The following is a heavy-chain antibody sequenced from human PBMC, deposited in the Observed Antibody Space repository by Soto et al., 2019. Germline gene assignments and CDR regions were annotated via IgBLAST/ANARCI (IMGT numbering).Heavy chain of an antibody. Sequence: SETMSLTCTVSGTSISSYYWNWIRQSPGKGLEWIGYIYYIGSTNYNPSLRNRVTISVDTSENQFSLKLSSVTAADTAVYYCAREGGYIGYLDLWGQGTLVTVSS. CDR2: IYYIGST. CDR1: GTSISSYY. V-gene: IGHV4-59*01. J-gene: IGHJ4*02. CDR3: AREGGYIGYLDL. D-gene: IGHD5-12*01.